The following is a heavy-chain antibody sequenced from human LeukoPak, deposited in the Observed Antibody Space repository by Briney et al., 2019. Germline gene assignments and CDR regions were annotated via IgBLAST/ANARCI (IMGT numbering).Heavy chain of an antibody. CDR3: ARADYYDSSGYYPFFDY. CDR1: GGSISSGGYY. J-gene: IGHJ4*02. V-gene: IGHV4-31*03. D-gene: IGHD3-22*01. Sequence: SQTLSLTCTVSGGSISSGGYYWSWIRQHPGKGLEWIGYIYYSGSTYYNPSLKSRVTISVDTSKNQFSLKLSSVTAADTAVYYCARADYYDSSGYYPFFDYWGQGTLVTVSS. CDR2: IYYSGST.